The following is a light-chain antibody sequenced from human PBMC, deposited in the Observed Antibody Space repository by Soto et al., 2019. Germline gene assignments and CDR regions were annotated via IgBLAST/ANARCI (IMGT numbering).Light chain of an antibody. Sequence: EVVLTQSPGTLTLSPGERVTLSCRASQSISSIYLAWYQQKPGQAPRLLIYATSSRATGIPDRFSGSGSGTDFPVTISRLEPEDIAVYYCQQYCYGNSPRYSFGQGTRLDIK. CDR1: QSISSIY. J-gene: IGKJ2*03. CDR3: QQYCYGNSPRYS. CDR2: ATS. V-gene: IGKV3-20*01.